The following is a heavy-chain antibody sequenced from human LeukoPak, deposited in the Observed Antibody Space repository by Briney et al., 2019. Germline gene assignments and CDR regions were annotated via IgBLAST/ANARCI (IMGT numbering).Heavy chain of an antibody. CDR3: AKKAGSGYYPSDY. J-gene: IGHJ4*02. D-gene: IGHD3-22*01. CDR2: ISTSGGST. Sequence: GGSLRLSCAASGFTFSSYAMRWVRQAPGKGLEWVSAISTSGGSTYYADSVKGRFTISRDNSKNTLYLQMNSLRVEDTAVYYCAKKAGSGYYPSDYWGQGTLVTVSP. V-gene: IGHV3-23*01. CDR1: GFTFSSYA.